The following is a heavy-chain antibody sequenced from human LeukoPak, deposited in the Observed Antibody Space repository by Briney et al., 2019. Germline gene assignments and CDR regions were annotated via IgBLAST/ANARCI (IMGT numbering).Heavy chain of an antibody. J-gene: IGHJ3*02. CDR3: ARSSYYYAADASDI. CDR1: GFTFSNYG. CDR2: IRYDGSNK. D-gene: IGHD3-10*01. V-gene: IGHV3-30*02. Sequence: PGGSLRLSCAASGFTFSNYGMHWVRQAPGKGLEWVAFIRYDGSNKYYADSVKGRFTISRDNSKNALYLQMNSLRAEDTAVYYCARSSYYYAADASDIWGQGTLVTVSS.